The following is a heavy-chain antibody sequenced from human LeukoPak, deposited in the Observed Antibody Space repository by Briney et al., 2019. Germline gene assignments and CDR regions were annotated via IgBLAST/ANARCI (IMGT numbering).Heavy chain of an antibody. D-gene: IGHD1-26*01. J-gene: IGHJ4*02. Sequence: GGSLRLSCAASGFTFSSYSMNWVRQAPGKGLAWVSAIVYSGYTTYYADSVRGRFIISRDNSKNTLYLQMNSLRAEDTAVYYCATDPGGGSYFDNWGQGTLVTVSS. CDR3: ATDPGGGSYFDN. V-gene: IGHV3-23*01. CDR1: GFTFSSYS. CDR2: IVYSGYTT.